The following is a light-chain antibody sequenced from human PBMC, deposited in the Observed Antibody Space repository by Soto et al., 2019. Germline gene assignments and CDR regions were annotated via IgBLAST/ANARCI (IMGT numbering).Light chain of an antibody. CDR3: QQYNSYSMT. CDR2: AAS. V-gene: IGKV3-15*01. CDR1: QSISIN. J-gene: IGKJ1*01. Sequence: EIVITQSPATLSVSPGERAMLSCRASQSISINLAWYQQKPGQAPRLLIYAASNRATGVPARFSGSGSGTEFTLTISSLQPDDFATYYCQQYNSYSMTFGQGTKVDIK.